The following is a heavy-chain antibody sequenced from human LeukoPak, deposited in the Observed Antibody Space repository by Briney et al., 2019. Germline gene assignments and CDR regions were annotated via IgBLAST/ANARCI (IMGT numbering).Heavy chain of an antibody. Sequence: SETLSLTCAVYGGSFSGYYWSWIRQPPGKGLEWIGEINHSGSTYYNPSLKSRVTISVDTSKNQFSLKLSSVTAADTAVYYCARDPVGATLHAFDIWGQGTMVTVSS. V-gene: IGHV4-34*01. J-gene: IGHJ3*02. CDR3: ARDPVGATLHAFDI. D-gene: IGHD1-26*01. CDR1: GGSFSGYY. CDR2: INHSGST.